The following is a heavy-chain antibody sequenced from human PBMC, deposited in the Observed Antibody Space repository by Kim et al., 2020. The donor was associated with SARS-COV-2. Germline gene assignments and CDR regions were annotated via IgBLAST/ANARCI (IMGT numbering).Heavy chain of an antibody. V-gene: IGHV4-31*03. Sequence: SETLSLTCTVSGGSISSGGYYWSWIRQHPGKGREWIIYIYYSGSTYYNPSLKVRLIMSVDTSKNQFSLKLISVTAADTAVYSCARALPPMRLELWGR. CDR2: IYYSGST. CDR3: ARALPPMRLEL. CDR1: GGSISSGGYY. D-gene: IGHD3-22*01. J-gene: IGHJ2*01.